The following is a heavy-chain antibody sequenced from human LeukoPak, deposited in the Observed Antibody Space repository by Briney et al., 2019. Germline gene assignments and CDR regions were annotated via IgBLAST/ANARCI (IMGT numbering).Heavy chain of an antibody. V-gene: IGHV3-30-3*01. Sequence: PGRSLRLSCAASGFTFSSYAMHWVRQAPGKGLEWVAVISYDGSNKYYADSVKGRFTISRGNSKNTLYLQMNSLRAEDTAVYYCARDAGVVGATTLDYWGQGTLVTVSS. D-gene: IGHD1-26*01. CDR2: ISYDGSNK. J-gene: IGHJ4*02. CDR3: ARDAGVVGATTLDY. CDR1: GFTFSSYA.